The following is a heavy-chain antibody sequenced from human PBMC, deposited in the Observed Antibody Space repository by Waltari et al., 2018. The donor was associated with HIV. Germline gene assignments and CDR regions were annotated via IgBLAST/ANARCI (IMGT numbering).Heavy chain of an antibody. Sequence: EVQLVESGGGLVQPGGSLRLSCAASGFTFSSYWIHWVRQAHGKGLVWVSRINTDGSSTSYADSVKGRFTISRDNAKNTLYLQMNSLRAEDTAVYYCARGGHCSGISCYTGDYSYGLDVWGQGTTVTVSS. CDR2: INTDGSST. CDR3: ARGGHCSGISCYTGDYSYGLDV. J-gene: IGHJ6*02. CDR1: GFTFSSYW. V-gene: IGHV3-74*01. D-gene: IGHD2-2*02.